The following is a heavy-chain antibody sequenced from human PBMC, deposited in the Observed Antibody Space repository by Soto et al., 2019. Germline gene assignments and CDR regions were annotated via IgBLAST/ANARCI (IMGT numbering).Heavy chain of an antibody. CDR2: IVPIFGTA. D-gene: IGHD5-18*01. CDR3: ASRGYSYGYIDY. CDR1: GGTFSSYA. V-gene: IGHV1-69*13. Sequence: GASVKVSCKAPGGTFSSYAISWVRQAPGQGLEWMGGIVPIFGTANYAQKFQGRVTITADESTSTAYMELSSLRSEDTAVYYCASRGYSYGYIDYWGQGTLVTVSS. J-gene: IGHJ4*02.